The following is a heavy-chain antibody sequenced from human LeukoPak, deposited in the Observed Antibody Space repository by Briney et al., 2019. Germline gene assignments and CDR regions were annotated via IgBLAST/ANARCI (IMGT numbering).Heavy chain of an antibody. CDR1: GFTFRNYA. D-gene: IGHD3-22*01. Sequence: GGSLRLSCAASGFTFRNYAMGWVRQAPGKGLEWVSVISAADGDNTYYADSVKGRFSFSRDNSNYTLHLQMNSLRAEDTAVFYCAKFKGHYYYDSSGYCDNWGQGTLVTVSS. J-gene: IGHJ4*02. CDR3: AKFKGHYYYDSSGYCDN. V-gene: IGHV3-23*01. CDR2: ISAADGDNT.